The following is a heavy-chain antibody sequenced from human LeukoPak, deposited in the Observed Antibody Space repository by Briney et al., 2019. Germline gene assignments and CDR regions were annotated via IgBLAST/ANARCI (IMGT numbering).Heavy chain of an antibody. CDR1: GFTFSSYG. CDR2: IYSGGST. J-gene: IGHJ4*02. D-gene: IGHD4-17*01. V-gene: IGHV3-66*01. Sequence: PGGSLRLSCAASGFTFSSYGMSWVRQAPGKGLEWVSVIYSGGSTYYADSVKGRFTISRDNSKNTLYLQMNSLRAEDTAVYYCAEGLRFWGQGTLVTVSS. CDR3: AEGLRF.